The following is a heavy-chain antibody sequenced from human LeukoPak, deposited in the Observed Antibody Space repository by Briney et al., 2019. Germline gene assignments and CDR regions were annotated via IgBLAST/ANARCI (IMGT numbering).Heavy chain of an antibody. D-gene: IGHD6-19*01. CDR3: AREAEAVADKGSFDS. J-gene: IGHJ4*02. Sequence: PSETLSLTCAVYGGSFSGYYWSWIRQPPGKGLEWIGEINHSGSTNYNPSLKSRVTLSVDTSKNQFSLKLSSVTAADTAVYYCAREAEAVADKGSFDSWGQGTLVTVSS. V-gene: IGHV4-34*01. CDR1: GGSFSGYY. CDR2: INHSGST.